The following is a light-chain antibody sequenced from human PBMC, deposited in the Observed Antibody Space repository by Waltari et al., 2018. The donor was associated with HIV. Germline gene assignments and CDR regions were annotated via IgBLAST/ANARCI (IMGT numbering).Light chain of an antibody. J-gene: IGLJ2*01. CDR1: KLPEKY. Sequence: SYELTQPSSVSVSPGQTARITCSGDKLPEKYGRWFQQRPGQAPVLLIYKDTERPSWISERFSGSSSGTTVTLTITGAQVEDEADYYCYSTSDDNVVFGGGTKLMVL. V-gene: IGLV3-27*01. CDR2: KDT. CDR3: YSTSDDNVV.